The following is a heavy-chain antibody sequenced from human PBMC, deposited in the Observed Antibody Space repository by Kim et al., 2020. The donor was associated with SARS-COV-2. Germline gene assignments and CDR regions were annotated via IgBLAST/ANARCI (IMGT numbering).Heavy chain of an antibody. CDR1: GGSISSGDYY. Sequence: SETLSLTCTVSGGSISSGDYYWSWIRQPPGKGLEWLGYIYYTGSSHYNPSLNSRVTISIDTSKNQFSLKLSSVPAADTAVYYCARGPPIGGCDCYSNWGQGNLGTASS. J-gene: IGHJ4*02. CDR3: ARGPPIGGCDCYSN. CDR2: IYYTGSS. D-gene: IGHD2-21*02. V-gene: IGHV4-30-4*08.